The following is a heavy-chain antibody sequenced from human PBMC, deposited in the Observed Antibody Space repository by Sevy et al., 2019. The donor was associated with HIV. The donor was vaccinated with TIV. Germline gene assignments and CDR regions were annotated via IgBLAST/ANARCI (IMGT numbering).Heavy chain of an antibody. V-gene: IGHV1-8*03. Sequence: ASVKVSCKASGYTFTSYDINWVRQATGQGLEWMGWMNPNSGNTGYAQKFQGRVTITRNTSISTAYMELSSLRSEDTAVDYCARVRGITMITGGAFDIWGQGTMVTVSS. D-gene: IGHD3-22*01. CDR2: MNPNSGNT. J-gene: IGHJ3*02. CDR1: GYTFTSYD. CDR3: ARVRGITMITGGAFDI.